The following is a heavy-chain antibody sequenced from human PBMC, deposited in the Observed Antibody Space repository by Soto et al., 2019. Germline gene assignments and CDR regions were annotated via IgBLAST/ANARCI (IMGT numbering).Heavy chain of an antibody. CDR3: AHTPGYGDYDCYYIGVDV. V-gene: IGHV2-5*01. D-gene: IGHD4-17*01. J-gene: IGHJ6*02. CDR1: VFSLRTSGVG. Sequence: QITLKESGPTLVKPTQTLTLTCTFSVFSLRTSGVGVGWIRQPPGKALEWLTLLYWKDNNIYSPSLQSRLTNTKETSKNQVVLTLTNMDPVDTGTYYCAHTPGYGDYDCYYIGVDVWGQGTPVTVSS. CDR2: LYWKDNN.